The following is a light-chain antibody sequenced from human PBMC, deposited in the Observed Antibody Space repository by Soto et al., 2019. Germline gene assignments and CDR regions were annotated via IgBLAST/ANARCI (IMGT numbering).Light chain of an antibody. J-gene: IGKJ1*01. Sequence: DIQMTQSPSSLSASVGDRVTITCRASQSISSYLNWYQQKLGKAPKLLIYAASSLQSGVPSRFSGSGSGTDFTLTISSLQPEDFATYYCQQTYSNLWTFGQGTKVDIK. V-gene: IGKV1-39*01. CDR3: QQTYSNLWT. CDR2: AAS. CDR1: QSISSY.